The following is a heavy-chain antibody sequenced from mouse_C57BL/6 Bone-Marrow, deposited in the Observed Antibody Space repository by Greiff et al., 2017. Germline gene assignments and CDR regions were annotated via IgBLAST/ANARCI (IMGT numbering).Heavy chain of an antibody. CDR2: IYPGSGNT. V-gene: IGHV1-76*01. CDR1: GYTFTDYY. D-gene: IGHD1-1*01. CDR3: ARPYHYGWFAY. Sequence: VKLVESGAELVRPGASVKLSCKASGYTFTDYYINWVKQRPGQGLEWIARIYPGSGNTYYNEKFKGKATLTAEKSSSTAYMQLSSLTSEDSAVYFCARPYHYGWFAYWGQGTLVTVAA. J-gene: IGHJ3*01.